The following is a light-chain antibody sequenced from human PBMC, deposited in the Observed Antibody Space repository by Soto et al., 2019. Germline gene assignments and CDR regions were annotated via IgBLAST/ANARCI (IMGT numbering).Light chain of an antibody. Sequence: QSALTQPASVSGSPGQPITISCTGSSSDVGANNFVSWYQQHPGKAPKLMIYDVSNRPSGVSNRFSGSKSGNTASLTISGLQAEDEADYYCSSYTSSNIVVFGGGTKLTVL. V-gene: IGLV2-14*01. J-gene: IGLJ2*01. CDR2: DVS. CDR1: SSDVGANNF. CDR3: SSYTSSNIVV.